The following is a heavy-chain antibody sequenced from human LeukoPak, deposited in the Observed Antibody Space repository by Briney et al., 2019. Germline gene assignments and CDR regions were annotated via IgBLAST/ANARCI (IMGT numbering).Heavy chain of an antibody. Sequence: PSETLSLTCAVSGYSITSGYYWGWIRQPPGKGLEWIGSIYHSGSTSYNPSLKSRVTISLDTSKNQFSLKLSSVTAADTAVYYCARASGVWGGDPFVVDPWGQGTLVTVSS. V-gene: IGHV4-38-2*01. D-gene: IGHD3-16*01. J-gene: IGHJ5*02. CDR3: ARASGVWGGDPFVVDP. CDR2: IYHSGST. CDR1: GYSITSGYY.